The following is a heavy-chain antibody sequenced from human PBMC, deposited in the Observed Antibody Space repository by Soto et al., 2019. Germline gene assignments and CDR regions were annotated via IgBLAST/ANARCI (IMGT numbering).Heavy chain of an antibody. CDR3: AREGSGLPLYGMDV. CDR2: INAGNGNT. D-gene: IGHD3-3*01. J-gene: IGHJ6*02. Sequence: GASVKVSCKASGYTFTSYAMHWVRQAPGQRLEWMGWINAGNGNTKYSQKFQGRVTITRDTSTSTAYMELSSLRSEDTAVYYCAREGSGLPLYGMDVWGQGTTVTVSS. V-gene: IGHV1-3*01. CDR1: GYTFTSYA.